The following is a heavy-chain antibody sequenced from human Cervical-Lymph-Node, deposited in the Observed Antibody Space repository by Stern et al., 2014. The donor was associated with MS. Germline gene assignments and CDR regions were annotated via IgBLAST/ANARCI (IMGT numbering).Heavy chain of an antibody. CDR2: IKTKTDGETT. J-gene: IGHJ5*02. CDR1: GFTFNSAW. Sequence: VQLVESGGGLVKPGGSLRLSCAASGFTFNSAWMNWFRQAPGKGLEWVGHIKTKTDGETTNYAAPVKGRFIISRDDSKNALYMHMNSPKTEDTAVYYCTTGWFDPWGQGTLVTVSS. V-gene: IGHV3-15*01. CDR3: TTGWFDP.